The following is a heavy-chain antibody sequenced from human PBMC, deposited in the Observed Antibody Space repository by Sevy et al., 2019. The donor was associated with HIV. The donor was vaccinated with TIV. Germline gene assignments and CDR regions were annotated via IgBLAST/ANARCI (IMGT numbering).Heavy chain of an antibody. D-gene: IGHD3-3*01. CDR3: ARAATYYDFWSGYSSFDY. V-gene: IGHV4-59*01. Sequence: SETLSLTCTVSGGSISSYYWSWIRQPPGNGLEWIGYIYYSGSTNYNPSLKSRVTISVDTSKNQFSLKLSSVTAADTAVYYCARAATYYDFWSGYSSFDYWGQGTLVTVSS. J-gene: IGHJ4*02. CDR1: GGSISSYY. CDR2: IYYSGST.